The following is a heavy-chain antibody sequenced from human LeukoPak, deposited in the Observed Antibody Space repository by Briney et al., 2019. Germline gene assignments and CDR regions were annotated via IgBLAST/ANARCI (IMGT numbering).Heavy chain of an antibody. CDR3: ARNPPTRRYSYGYNYYDSSGYYFTMVDY. CDR2: IIPIFGTA. V-gene: IGHV1-69*06. CDR1: GYTFTTYY. D-gene: IGHD3-22*01. J-gene: IGHJ4*02. Sequence: SVTVSCKPFGYTFTTYYIHWVRQAPGLGLEWMGGIIPIFGTANYAQKFQGRVTITADKSTSTAYMELSSLRSEDTAVYYCARNPPTRRYSYGYNYYDSSGYYFTMVDYWGQGTLVTVSS.